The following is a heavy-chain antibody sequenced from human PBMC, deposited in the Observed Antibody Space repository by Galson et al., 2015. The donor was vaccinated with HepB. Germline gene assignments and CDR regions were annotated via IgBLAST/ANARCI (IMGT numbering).Heavy chain of an antibody. CDR2: INPNSGGT. CDR1: GYTFTGYY. D-gene: IGHD6-19*01. V-gene: IGHV1-2*06. J-gene: IGHJ5*02. CDR3: ARDHPHGTIAVAGWWFDP. Sequence: QSGAEVKKPGESLKISCKASGYTFTGYYMHWVRQAPGQGLEWMGRINPNSGGTNYAQKFQGRVTMTRDTSISTAYMELSRLRSDDTAVYYCARDHPHGTIAVAGWWFDPWGQGTLVTVSS.